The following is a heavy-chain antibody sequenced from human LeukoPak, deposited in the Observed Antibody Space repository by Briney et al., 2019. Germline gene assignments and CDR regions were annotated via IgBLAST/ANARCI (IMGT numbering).Heavy chain of an antibody. Sequence: NPSETLSLTCTVSGGSISSSSYYWGWLRQPPGKGLEWIGSIYYSGTTYPNPSLNSRVTISVDTSRNQFSLKLSSVTAADTAVYYCARQPKSCAPGIFITGKACWFDPWGQGTLVTVSP. CDR1: GGSISSSSYY. D-gene: IGHD3-10*01. V-gene: IGHV4-39*01. CDR2: IYYSGTT. CDR3: ARQPKSCAPGIFITGKACWFDP. J-gene: IGHJ5*02.